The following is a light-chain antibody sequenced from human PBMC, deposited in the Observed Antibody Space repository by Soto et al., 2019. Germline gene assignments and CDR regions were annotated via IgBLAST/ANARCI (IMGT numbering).Light chain of an antibody. V-gene: IGKV3-15*01. CDR1: QSVSSN. CDR3: QQYNNWPPWT. CDR2: GAS. Sequence: EIVMTQSPATLSVSPGERATLSCRASQSVSSNLAWDQQKPGQAPRLLIYGASTRATGIPARFSVSGSGTEFTLTISSLQSEDFAVYYCQQYNNWPPWTFGQGTKGDIK. J-gene: IGKJ1*01.